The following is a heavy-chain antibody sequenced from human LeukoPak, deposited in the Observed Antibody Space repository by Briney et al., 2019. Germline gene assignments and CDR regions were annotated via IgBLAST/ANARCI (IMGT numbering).Heavy chain of an antibody. CDR2: INHSGDP. D-gene: IGHD3-10*02. V-gene: IGHV4-34*01. Sequence: SETLSLTCTVFGGSLSDTYWSGIRESPGKGLEWMGDINHSGDPKYNPSLKIPVTMSVDPSKNQFSLKLHSVTAADTAVYYCARLPRGLFGEFLHFDLWGQGTPVTVSS. CDR1: GGSLSDTY. J-gene: IGHJ4*02. CDR3: ARLPRGLFGEFLHFDL.